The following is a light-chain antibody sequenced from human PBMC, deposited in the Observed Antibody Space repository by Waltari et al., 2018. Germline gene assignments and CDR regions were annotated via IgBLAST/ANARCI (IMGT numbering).Light chain of an antibody. CDR2: DVT. Sequence: QSALTQPRSVSGSPGQSVTISCTGTRSDVGGYNFFSWYQQHPGTAPKLIISDVTKRPAGVPDRFSGSKSGNTASLTISGLQAEDEADYYCSSYAGNYVAFGGGTKLTVL. CDR3: SSYAGNYVA. J-gene: IGLJ2*01. CDR1: RSDVGGYNF. V-gene: IGLV2-11*01.